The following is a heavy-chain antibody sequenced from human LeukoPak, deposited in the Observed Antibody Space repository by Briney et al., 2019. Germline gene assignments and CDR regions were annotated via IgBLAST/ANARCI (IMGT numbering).Heavy chain of an antibody. J-gene: IGHJ3*02. CDR3: ARDPGSGWTLMIVVVHDAFDI. Sequence: GESLKISCKGSGYSFTSYGISWVRQAPGQGLEWMGWISAYNGNTNYAQKLQGRVTMTTDTSTSTAYMELRSLRSDDTAVYYCARDPGSGWTLMIVVVHDAFDIWGQGTMVTVSS. CDR2: ISAYNGNT. CDR1: GYSFTSYG. D-gene: IGHD3-22*01. V-gene: IGHV1-18*01.